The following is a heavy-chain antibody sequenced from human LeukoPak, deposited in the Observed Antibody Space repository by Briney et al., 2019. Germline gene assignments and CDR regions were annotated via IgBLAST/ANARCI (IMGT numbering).Heavy chain of an antibody. J-gene: IGHJ3*02. V-gene: IGHV5-51*01. CDR2: IYPGDSDT. CDR1: GYTFTNYW. CDR3: ARSYGDHEAFDI. D-gene: IGHD4-17*01. Sequence: GESLNISCKGSGYTFTNYWIGWVRQMPGKGLEWMGIIYPGDSDTKYSPSFQGQVTISADKSITTPYLQWNSLKASDTAMYYCARSYGDHEAFDIWGQGTMVTVSS.